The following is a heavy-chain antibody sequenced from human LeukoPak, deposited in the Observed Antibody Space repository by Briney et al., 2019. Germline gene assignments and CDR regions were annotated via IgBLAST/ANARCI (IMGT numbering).Heavy chain of an antibody. CDR2: IYAGDSDT. CDR3: ARHPNYYDSSGYYSNYYYYMDV. CDR1: GYSFTSYW. Sequence: GESLKISCKGSGYSFTSYWIGWVRQMPGKGLEWMGIIYAGDSDTRYSPSFQGQVTISADKSISTAYLQWSSLKASDTATYYCARHPNYYDSSGYYSNYYYYMDVWGKGTTVTVSS. J-gene: IGHJ6*03. D-gene: IGHD3-22*01. V-gene: IGHV5-51*01.